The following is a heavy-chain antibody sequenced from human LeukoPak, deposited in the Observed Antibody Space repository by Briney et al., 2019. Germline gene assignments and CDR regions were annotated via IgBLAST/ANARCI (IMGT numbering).Heavy chain of an antibody. CDR1: GYTFTRKY. V-gene: IGHV1-69*06. CDR2: IIPIFGTA. J-gene: IGHJ5*02. Sequence: SVKVSCKSFGYTFTRKYMHWVRQAPGHGPEWMGGIIPIFGTANYAQKFQGRVTITADKSTSTAYMELSSLRSEDTAVYYCARAPFLYQLLPKYNWFDPWGQGTLVTVSS. D-gene: IGHD2-2*01. CDR3: ARAPFLYQLLPKYNWFDP.